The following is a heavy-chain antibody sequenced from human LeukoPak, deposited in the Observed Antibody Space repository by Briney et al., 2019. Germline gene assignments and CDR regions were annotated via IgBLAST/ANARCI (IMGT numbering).Heavy chain of an antibody. D-gene: IGHD3-22*01. CDR3: AKANTPPYYYDSSGYYYFDY. CDR2: ISSSSSSI. CDR1: GFTFSSYS. V-gene: IGHV3-48*01. Sequence: GRSLRLSCAASGFTFSSYSMNWVRQAPGKGLEWVSYISSSSSSINYADSLKGRFTISRDNAKNSLYLQMNSLRAEDTAVYYCAKANTPPYYYDSSGYYYFDYWGQGTLVTVSS. J-gene: IGHJ4*02.